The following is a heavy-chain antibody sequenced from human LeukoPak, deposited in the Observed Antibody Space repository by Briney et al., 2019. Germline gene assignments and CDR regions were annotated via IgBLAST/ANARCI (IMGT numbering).Heavy chain of an antibody. D-gene: IGHD2-8*01. V-gene: IGHV4-31*03. Sequence: NTSETLSLTCTVSGVSFTNEDYYWTWIRQRPGKGLGWIAYLFYTGDSSYNPSPKSRTSISADTSAKQFFLTLNSVTAADTAVCYCARLMVWKPPFELALPPPDVFDVWAKGTVVTFSS. CDR3: ARLMVWKPPFELALPPPDVFDV. CDR2: LFYTGDS. J-gene: IGHJ3*01. CDR1: GVSFTNEDYY.